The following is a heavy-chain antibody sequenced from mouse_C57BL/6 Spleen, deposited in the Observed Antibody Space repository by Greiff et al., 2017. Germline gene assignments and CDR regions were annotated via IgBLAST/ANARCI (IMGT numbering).Heavy chain of an antibody. Sequence: EVQLQQSGPGLVKPSQSLSLTCSVTGYSITSGYYWNWIRQFPGNKLEWMGYISYDGSNNYNPSLKNRISITRDTSKNQFFLKLNSVTTEDTATYYCARDYYDYDEGMDYWGQGTSVTVSS. V-gene: IGHV3-6*01. CDR3: ARDYYDYDEGMDY. CDR1: GYSITSGYY. D-gene: IGHD2-4*01. CDR2: ISYDGSN. J-gene: IGHJ4*01.